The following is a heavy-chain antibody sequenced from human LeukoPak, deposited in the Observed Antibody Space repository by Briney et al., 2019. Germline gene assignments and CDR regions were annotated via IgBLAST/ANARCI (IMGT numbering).Heavy chain of an antibody. Sequence: GASVKVSCKASGGTFNSYAISWVRQAPGQGLEWMGGIIPIFGTANYAQKFQGRVTITTDESTSTAYMELSSLRSEDTAVYCCAMYSSSWNGGCYYMDVWGKGTTVTVSS. J-gene: IGHJ6*03. V-gene: IGHV1-69*05. CDR2: IIPIFGTA. CDR3: AMYSSSWNGGCYYMDV. CDR1: GGTFNSYA. D-gene: IGHD6-13*01.